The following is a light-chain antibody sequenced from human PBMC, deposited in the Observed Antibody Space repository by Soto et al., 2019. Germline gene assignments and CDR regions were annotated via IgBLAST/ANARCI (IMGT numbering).Light chain of an antibody. CDR3: QQTYSIPFT. Sequence: DIQMTQSPSSLSASVGDRVTITCRASQSINSFLNWYQQEPGKAPKLLIYGASSLQSGVPSRFSGSGSGTDFTLTISSLQAEDFVTYYCQQTYSIPFTFGPGTKVDVK. J-gene: IGKJ3*01. V-gene: IGKV1-39*01. CDR2: GAS. CDR1: QSINSF.